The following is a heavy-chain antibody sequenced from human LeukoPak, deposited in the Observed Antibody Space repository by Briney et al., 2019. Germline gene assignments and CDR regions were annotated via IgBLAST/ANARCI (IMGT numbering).Heavy chain of an antibody. D-gene: IGHD3-3*01. CDR1: GYTFTSYD. J-gene: IGHJ4*02. CDR2: MNPNSGNT. V-gene: IGHV1-8*03. CDR3: ARGFSVFGVVTEYFDY. Sequence: ASVKVSCKASGYTFTSYDINWVRQATGQGLEWMGWMNPNSGNTGYAQKFQGRVTITRNTSISTAYMEPSSLRSEDTAVYYCARGFSVFGVVTEYFDYWGQGTLVTVSS.